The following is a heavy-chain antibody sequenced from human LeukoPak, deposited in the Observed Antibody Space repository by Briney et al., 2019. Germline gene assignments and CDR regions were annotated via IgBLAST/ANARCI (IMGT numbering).Heavy chain of an antibody. CDR2: IRSKAYGGTT. D-gene: IGHD3-3*02. V-gene: IGHV3-49*03. Sequence: GGSLRLSCTASGFTFGDYAMSWFRQAPGKGLEWVGFIRSKAYGGTTEYAASVKGRFTISRDDSKSITYLQMNSLKTEDTAVYYCTRDQSHFWSGYYSSTPPNYWGQGTLVTVSS. CDR3: TRDQSHFWSGYYSSTPPNY. J-gene: IGHJ4*02. CDR1: GFTFGDYA.